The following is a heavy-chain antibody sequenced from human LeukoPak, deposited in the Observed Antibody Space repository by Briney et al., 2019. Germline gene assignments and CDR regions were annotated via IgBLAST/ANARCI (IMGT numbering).Heavy chain of an antibody. V-gene: IGHV3-21*01. CDR3: ARLRFLEWSHVGDWFDP. D-gene: IGHD3-3*01. Sequence: PGGSLRLSCAASGFTFSTYSMNWVRQAPGRGLEWVSSISSSSAYIYCADSEKGRFTISRDNAKNSLYPQMNSLRVEDTAVYYCARLRFLEWSHVGDWFDPWGQGTLVTVSS. J-gene: IGHJ5*02. CDR1: GFTFSTYS. CDR2: ISSSSAYI.